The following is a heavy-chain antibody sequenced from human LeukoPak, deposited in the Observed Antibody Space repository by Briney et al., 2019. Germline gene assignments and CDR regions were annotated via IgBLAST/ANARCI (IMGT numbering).Heavy chain of an antibody. CDR3: APSRGLDMIFND. Sequence: PGGSLRLSCAASGFTFSNFAVNWVRQAPGKGLEWVSVIGGGDGSIYYADSVKGRFTISRDNSKNTLHVQMNSLRAEDTAVYYCAPSRGLDMIFNDWGQGTLVTVSS. D-gene: IGHD2-2*03. CDR2: IGGGDGSI. CDR1: GFTFSNFA. J-gene: IGHJ4*02. V-gene: IGHV3-23*01.